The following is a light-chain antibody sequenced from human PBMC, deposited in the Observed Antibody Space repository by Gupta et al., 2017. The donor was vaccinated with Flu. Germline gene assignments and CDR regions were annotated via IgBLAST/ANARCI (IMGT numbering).Light chain of an antibody. CDR2: KAS. CDR3: QHENNCPGT. J-gene: IGKJ1*01. Sequence: GDRVTITCRAKQSISSWLEWYQQKPGEAPNLLIYKASKGEGGVPSKFSGSGCGTEFTLTISCRQPEDFANYYCQHENNCPGTFGQGTQVEI. CDR1: QSISSW. V-gene: IGKV1-5*03.